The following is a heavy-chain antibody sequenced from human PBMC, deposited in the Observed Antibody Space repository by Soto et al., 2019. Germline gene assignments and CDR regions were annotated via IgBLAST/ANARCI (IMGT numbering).Heavy chain of an antibody. CDR3: AGQQLALDY. D-gene: IGHD6-13*01. CDR1: GFTFSSYG. CDR2: IWYDGSNK. V-gene: IGHV3-33*01. Sequence: QVQLVESGGGVVQPGRSLRLSCAASGFTFSSYGMHWVRQAPGKGLEWVAVIWYDGSNKYYADSVKGRFTISRDNSKNPLQLQMNSLRAEDTVVYYCAGQQLALDYWGQGTLVTVSS. J-gene: IGHJ4*02.